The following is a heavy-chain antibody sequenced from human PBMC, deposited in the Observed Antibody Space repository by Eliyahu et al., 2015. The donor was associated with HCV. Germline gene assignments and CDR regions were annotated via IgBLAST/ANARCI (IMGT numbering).Heavy chain of an antibody. CDR3: ARGQDRHFDY. CDR1: RFTFSSYV. V-gene: IGHV3-23*01. CDR2: VSASGDAT. J-gene: IGHJ4*02. Sequence: EVQLLESGGGLVQPGGSLRLSCAASRFTFSSYVMRWVRQAPGQGLEYISSVSASGDATYYADSVKGRFTISRDNSKNTLFLQMNSLRAEDTAVYYCARGQDRHFDYWGQGTQVTVSS. D-gene: IGHD1-14*01.